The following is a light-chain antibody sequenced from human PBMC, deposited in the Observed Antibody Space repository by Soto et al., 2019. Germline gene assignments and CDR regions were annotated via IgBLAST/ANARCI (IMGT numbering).Light chain of an antibody. V-gene: IGKV1-27*01. CDR2: AAS. CDR3: QKYSSVIT. J-gene: IGKJ5*01. Sequence: DIQMTQSPSSLSASVGDRVTITCRACQGISNFLAWYQQKPGKVPKLLISAASTLQSGVPSRFSGSGSGTDFTLTITSLQPEDVATYYWQKYSSVITFGQGTRLEIK. CDR1: QGISNF.